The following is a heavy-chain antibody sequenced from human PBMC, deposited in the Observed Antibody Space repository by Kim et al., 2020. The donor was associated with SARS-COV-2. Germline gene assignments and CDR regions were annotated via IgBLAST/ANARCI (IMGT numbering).Heavy chain of an antibody. CDR3: ARVLHRSYQPPARY. V-gene: IGHV3-30-3*01. CDR1: GFTFSSYA. Sequence: GGSLRLSCAASGFTFSSYAMHWVRQAPGKGLEWVAVISYDGSNKYYADSVKGRFTISRDNSKNTLYLQMNSLRAEDTAVYYCARVLHRSYQPPARYWGQG. D-gene: IGHD1-26*01. CDR2: ISYDGSNK. J-gene: IGHJ4*02.